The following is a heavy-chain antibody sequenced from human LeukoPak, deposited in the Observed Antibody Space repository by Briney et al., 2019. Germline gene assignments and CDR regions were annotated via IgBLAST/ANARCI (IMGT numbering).Heavy chain of an antibody. Sequence: GESLKISRKGSGYSFTSYWIGWVRQMPGKGLEWMGIIYPGDYDTRYSPSFQGQVTISADKSISTAYLQWSSLKASDTAMYYCARRGGAGYYGSGSYTHYYYYGMDVWGKGTTVTVSS. CDR3: ARRGGAGYYGSGSYTHYYYYGMDV. J-gene: IGHJ6*04. V-gene: IGHV5-51*01. D-gene: IGHD3-10*01. CDR2: IYPGDYDT. CDR1: GYSFTSYW.